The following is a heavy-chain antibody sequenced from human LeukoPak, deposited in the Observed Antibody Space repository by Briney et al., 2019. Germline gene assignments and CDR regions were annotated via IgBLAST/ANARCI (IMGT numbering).Heavy chain of an antibody. V-gene: IGHV3-21*01. Sequence: PGGSLRLSCAASGFTFNNYWMTWVRQAPGKGLEWVSSIDRSSSHIYYADSVKGRFAISRDNAKNSLYLQMNSPRAEDTAVYYCAREFFYGSGSYSYWGQGTLVTVSS. CDR1: GFTFNNYW. CDR3: AREFFYGSGSYSY. D-gene: IGHD3-10*01. J-gene: IGHJ4*02. CDR2: IDRSSSHI.